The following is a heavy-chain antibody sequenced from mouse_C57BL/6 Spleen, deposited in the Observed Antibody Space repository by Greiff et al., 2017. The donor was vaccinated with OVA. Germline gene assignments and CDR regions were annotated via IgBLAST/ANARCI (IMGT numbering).Heavy chain of an antibody. J-gene: IGHJ4*01. Sequence: VQLQQPGAELVMPGASVKLSCKASGYTFTSYWMHWVKQRPGQGLEWIGEIDPSDSYTNYNQKFKGKSTLTVDKSSSTAYMQLSSLTSEDSAVYYCARGRATVDYWGQGTSVTVSS. CDR1: GYTFTSYW. CDR3: ARGRATVDY. V-gene: IGHV1-69*01. D-gene: IGHD3-3*01. CDR2: IDPSDSYT.